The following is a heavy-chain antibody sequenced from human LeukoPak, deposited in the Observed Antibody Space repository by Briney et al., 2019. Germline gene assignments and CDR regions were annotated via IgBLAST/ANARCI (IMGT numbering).Heavy chain of an antibody. CDR2: IKQDGSEK. CDR1: GFTFSSYW. J-gene: IGHJ4*02. V-gene: IGHV3-7*01. CDR3: ARRYSGSYYVEYYFDY. D-gene: IGHD1-26*01. Sequence: GGSLRLFCAASGFTFSSYWMSWVRQAPGKGLEWVANIKQDGSEKYYVDSVKGRFTISRDNAKNSLYLQMNSLRAEDTAVYYCARRYSGSYYVEYYFDYWGQGTLVTVSS.